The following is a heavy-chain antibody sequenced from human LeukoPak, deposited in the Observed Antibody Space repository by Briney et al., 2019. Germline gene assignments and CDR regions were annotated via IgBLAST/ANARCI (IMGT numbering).Heavy chain of an antibody. CDR1: GGSISSYY. J-gene: IGHJ4*02. V-gene: IGHV4-59*12. CDR3: AREDRSYSSSWFDY. D-gene: IGHD6-13*01. CDR2: IYYSGST. Sequence: PSETLSLTCTVSGGSISSYYWSWIRQPPGKGLEWIGSIYYSGSTYYNPSLKSRVTISVDTSKNQFSLKLSSVTAADTAVYYCAREDRSYSSSWFDYWGQGTLVTVSS.